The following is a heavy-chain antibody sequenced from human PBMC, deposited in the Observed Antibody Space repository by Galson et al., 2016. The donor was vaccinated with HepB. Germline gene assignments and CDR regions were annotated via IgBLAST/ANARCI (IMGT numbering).Heavy chain of an antibody. CDR2: FYSDSSI. V-gene: IGHV3-53*01. CDR1: GFTVSNNY. D-gene: IGHD3-22*01. J-gene: IGHJ5*02. CDR3: ARDYGHYYESGALPFHYFYP. Sequence: SLRLSCAVSGFTVSNNYLPWVRQAPGKGPEWVSSFYSDSSIYYDDSVKGRFSVSTDSPKNTMYLQTNSLRAEDTAIYYCARDYGHYYESGALPFHYFYPWGQGTLVTVSS.